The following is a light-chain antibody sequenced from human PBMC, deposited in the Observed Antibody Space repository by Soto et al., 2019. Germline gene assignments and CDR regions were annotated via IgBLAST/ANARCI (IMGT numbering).Light chain of an antibody. CDR3: QQFGSSPGFT. V-gene: IGKV3-20*01. CDR2: AAS. CDR1: QSINNRY. J-gene: IGKJ3*01. Sequence: EIVLTQSPGTLSLSPGERATLSCSASQSINNRYLAWYQQKPGQAPRLLIYAASSRATGIPDRFSGSGSGTDFTITISRLEPEDFAVYYCQQFGSSPGFTFGPGTKVDIK.